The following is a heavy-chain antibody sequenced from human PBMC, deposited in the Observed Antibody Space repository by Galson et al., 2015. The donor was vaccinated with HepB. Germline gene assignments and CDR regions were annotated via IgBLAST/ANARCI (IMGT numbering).Heavy chain of an antibody. V-gene: IGHV3-33*01. D-gene: IGHD6-19*01. J-gene: IGHJ4*02. CDR2: IWKDGTNK. CDR3: VREVRNGWYYFDY. Sequence: SLRLSCAASEFTFSDYGMHWVRQAPGKGLEWVALIWKDGTNKYYADSVKSRFTISRDNSENTLYLQMNSLRAEDSAVYYCVREVRNGWYYFDYWGPGAQVTVSS. CDR1: EFTFSDYG.